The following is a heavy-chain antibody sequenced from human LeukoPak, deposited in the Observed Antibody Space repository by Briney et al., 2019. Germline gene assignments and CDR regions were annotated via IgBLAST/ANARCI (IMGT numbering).Heavy chain of an antibody. CDR1: GGTFSSYA. V-gene: IGHV1-69*13. CDR3: ARGRLFLPDYYYYGMDV. D-gene: IGHD3-22*01. CDR2: IIPIFGTA. J-gene: IGHJ6*02. Sequence: ASVKVSCKASGGTFSSYAISWVRQAPGQGLEWMGGIIPIFGTANYAQKFQGRVTITADESTSTAYMELSSLRSEDTAVYYCARGRLFLPDYYYYGMDVWGQGTTVTVSS.